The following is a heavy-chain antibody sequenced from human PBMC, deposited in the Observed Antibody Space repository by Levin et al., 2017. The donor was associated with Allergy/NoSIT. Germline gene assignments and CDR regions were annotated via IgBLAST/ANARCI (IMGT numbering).Heavy chain of an antibody. Sequence: SVKVSCKASGGTFSSYTISWVRQAPGQGLEWMGGIIPISGSPNYSQKFQGRITIAADGSTSTAYMELSSLRSEDTAVYYCARIVGPYYYYYMDVWGKGTTVTVSS. CDR3: ARIVGPYYYYYMDV. CDR1: GGTFSSYT. V-gene: IGHV1-69*13. CDR2: IIPISGSP. D-gene: IGHD1-26*01. J-gene: IGHJ6*03.